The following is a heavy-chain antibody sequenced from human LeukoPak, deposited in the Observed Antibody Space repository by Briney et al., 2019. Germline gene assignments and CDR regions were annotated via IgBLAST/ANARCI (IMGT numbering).Heavy chain of an antibody. D-gene: IGHD3-22*01. CDR2: IYYSGST. CDR1: GGSFSGYY. J-gene: IGHJ1*01. CDR3: ATPRAYDSSGYYYAECFQH. Sequence: SETLSLTCAVYGGSFSGYYWGWIRQPPGKGLEWIGSIYYSGSTYYNPSLKSRVTISVDTSKNQFSLKLSSVTAADTAVYYCATPRAYDSSGYYYAECFQHWGQGTLVTVSS. V-gene: IGHV4-39*01.